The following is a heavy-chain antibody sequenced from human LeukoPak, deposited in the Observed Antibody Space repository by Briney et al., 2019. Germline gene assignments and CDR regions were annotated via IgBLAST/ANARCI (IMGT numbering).Heavy chain of an antibody. CDR1: GGSIISSGYF. Sequence: PSETLSLTCTVSGGSIISSGYFWGWIRQPPGKRLEWIGSCYYSGSTYYNPSLKSRITISVDTSKNQFSLKVFSVTAADTATYYCARLGVPAAIANWGQGTLLTVSS. CDR3: ARLGVPAAIAN. D-gene: IGHD2-2*01. CDR2: CYYSGST. V-gene: IGHV4-39*01. J-gene: IGHJ4*02.